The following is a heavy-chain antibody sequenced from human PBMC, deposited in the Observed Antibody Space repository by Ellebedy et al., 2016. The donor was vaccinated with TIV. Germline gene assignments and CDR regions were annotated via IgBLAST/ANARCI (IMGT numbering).Heavy chain of an antibody. CDR2: IYPGDSDT. CDR1: GYSFTSYW. D-gene: IGHD3-22*01. V-gene: IGHV5-51*01. Sequence: KVSCKGSGYSFTSYWIGWVRQMPRKGLEWMGIIYPGDSDTRYSPSFQGQVTISADKSIITAYLQWSSLKTSDTAMYYCAGSSTMKYYGMDVWGQGTTVTVSS. CDR3: AGSSTMKYYGMDV. J-gene: IGHJ6*02.